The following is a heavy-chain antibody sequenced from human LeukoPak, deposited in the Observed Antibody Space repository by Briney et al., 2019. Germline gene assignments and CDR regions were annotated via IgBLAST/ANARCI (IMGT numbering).Heavy chain of an antibody. Sequence: SETLSLTCTVSGVSISSYYWSWIRQPPGKGLEWIGYIYYSGSTNYNPSLKSRVTISVDTSKNQFSLKLSSVTAADTAVYYCARVSKGYNLDYWGQGTLVTVSS. CDR1: GVSISSYY. CDR2: IYYSGST. CDR3: ARVSKGYNLDY. D-gene: IGHD5-24*01. J-gene: IGHJ4*02. V-gene: IGHV4-59*01.